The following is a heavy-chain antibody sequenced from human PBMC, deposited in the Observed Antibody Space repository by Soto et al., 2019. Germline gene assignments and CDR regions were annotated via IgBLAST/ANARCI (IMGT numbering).Heavy chain of an antibody. CDR1: GFRFSDYS. D-gene: IGHD3-3*01. Sequence: EVHLVESGGRVVQPGGSLRLSCAASGFRFSDYSMNWVRQAPGRGLEWVSYISSSSFTIHYADSVEGRFAISRDNAKTSLYLQMNGLGAEDTAVYYCSRDYNDFWSGHCDYWGQGALFTSSS. CDR2: ISSSSFTI. V-gene: IGHV3-48*01. J-gene: IGHJ4*02. CDR3: SRDYNDFWSGHCDY.